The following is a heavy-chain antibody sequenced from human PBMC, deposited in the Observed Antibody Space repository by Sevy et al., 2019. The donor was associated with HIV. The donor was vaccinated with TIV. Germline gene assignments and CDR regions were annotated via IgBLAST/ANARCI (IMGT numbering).Heavy chain of an antibody. J-gene: IGHJ5*02. V-gene: IGHV3-15*01. CDR3: TTKGRDCGGIGCQIS. Sequence: GGSLRLSCVASEFIFNDAWMHWVRQAPGKGLEWVGRIKSNIDGAAIDYAAPVKGRFTISRDDSKNTVFLQMNSLKSKDTAVYFCTTKGRDCGGIGCQISWGQGTQVTVSS. CDR2: IKSNIDGAAI. D-gene: IGHD2-21*01. CDR1: EFIFNDAW.